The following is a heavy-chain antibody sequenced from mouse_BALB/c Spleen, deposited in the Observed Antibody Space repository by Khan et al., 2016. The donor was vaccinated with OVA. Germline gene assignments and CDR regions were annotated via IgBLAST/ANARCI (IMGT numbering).Heavy chain of an antibody. CDR1: GYAFTDYL. CDR3: SRSGYGFGAY. D-gene: IGHD3-2*02. CDR2: INPGSGGT. J-gene: IGHJ3*01. Sequence: QVQLQQSGAELVRPGTSVKVSCKASGYAFTDYLIEWLKQRPGQGLEWIGVINPGSGGTHYNEEFMDRATLTADKSSSTAYIQLSSLTSDDSAVYFCSRSGYGFGAYWGPGTLVTVSA. V-gene: IGHV1-54*01.